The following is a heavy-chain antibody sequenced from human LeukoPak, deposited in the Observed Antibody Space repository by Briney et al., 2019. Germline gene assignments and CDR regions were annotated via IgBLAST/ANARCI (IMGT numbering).Heavy chain of an antibody. Sequence: PSETLSLTCTVSGVSISSSSYHWGWIRPSPGVELQWITSMSYSGATYYNPSLQSRVTISVDTSKNQFSLKLYSVTAADTAVYYCARHCRAVLVVPVARGDYFDYLGQGTLVTVSS. J-gene: IGHJ4*02. V-gene: IGHV4-39*01. D-gene: IGHD2-2*01. CDR3: ARHCRAVLVVPVARGDYFDY. CDR1: GVSISSSSYH. CDR2: MSYSGAT.